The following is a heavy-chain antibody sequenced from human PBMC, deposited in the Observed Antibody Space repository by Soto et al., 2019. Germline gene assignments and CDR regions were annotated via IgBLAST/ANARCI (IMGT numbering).Heavy chain of an antibody. J-gene: IGHJ4*02. Sequence: SETLSLTCTVSGGSISSYYWSWIRQPPGKGLEWIGYIYYSGSTNYNPSLKSRVTISVDTSKNQFSLKLSSVTAADTAVYYCAKDPETYYYDSSGYSYYFDYWGQGTLVTVSS. CDR2: IYYSGST. D-gene: IGHD3-22*01. CDR3: AKDPETYYYDSSGYSYYFDY. CDR1: GGSISSYY. V-gene: IGHV4-59*12.